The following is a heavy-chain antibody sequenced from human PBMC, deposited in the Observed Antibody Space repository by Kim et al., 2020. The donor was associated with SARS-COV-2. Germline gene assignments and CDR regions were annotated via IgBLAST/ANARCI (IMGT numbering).Heavy chain of an antibody. Sequence: NDDQKFQGRVTMTRDTSTSTVYMELSSLRSEDTAVYYCARSQEYYYGMDVWGQGTTVTVSS. J-gene: IGHJ6*02. V-gene: IGHV1-46*01. CDR3: ARSQEYYYGMDV.